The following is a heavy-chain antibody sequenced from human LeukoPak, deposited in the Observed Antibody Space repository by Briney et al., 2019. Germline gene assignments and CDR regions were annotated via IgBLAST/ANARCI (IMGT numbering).Heavy chain of an antibody. J-gene: IGHJ4*02. CDR1: GSSISSYY. CDR3: ARGLRGGDYQLLPFGH. Sequence: KASETLSLTCTVSGSSISSYYWNWIRQSPGKGLEWLGYIYYTGGTNYNPSLKSLVTISLDTSKNQFSLKLSSVTAADTAVYYCARGLRGGDYQLLPFGHWGQGTLVTVSS. V-gene: IGHV4-59*01. D-gene: IGHD2-15*01. CDR2: IYYTGGT.